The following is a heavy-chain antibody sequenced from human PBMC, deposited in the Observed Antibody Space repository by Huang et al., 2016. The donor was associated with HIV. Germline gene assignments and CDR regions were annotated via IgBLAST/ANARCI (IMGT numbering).Heavy chain of an antibody. Sequence: QVQLQQWGAGLLKPSETLSLTCAVYGGSFNGYYWTWIRQPPGKRLEWIGEVANYGSANYNSFLKSRVSMSVDTSKNQFFLRLTSMTAADTAVYYCARRVRGRSGYAYTGYFDPWGQGILVTVSS. V-gene: IGHV4-34*02. CDR1: GGSFNGYY. D-gene: IGHD5-12*01. CDR3: ARRVRGRSGYAYTGYFDP. CDR2: VANYGSA. J-gene: IGHJ5*02.